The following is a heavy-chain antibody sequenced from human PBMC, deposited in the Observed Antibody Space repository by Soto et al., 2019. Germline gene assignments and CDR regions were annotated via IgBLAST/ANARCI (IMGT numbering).Heavy chain of an antibody. CDR1: GGSIISYY. J-gene: IGHJ5*02. V-gene: IGHV4-59*12. D-gene: IGHD1-26*01. Sequence: SETLSLTCTVSGGSIISYYWSWILQPPGKGLEWIGYIYYSGSTNYNPSLKSRVTISVDRSKNQFSLKLSSVTAADTAVYYCARVVGAPNWFDPWGQGTLVTVS. CDR3: ARVVGAPNWFDP. CDR2: IYYSGST.